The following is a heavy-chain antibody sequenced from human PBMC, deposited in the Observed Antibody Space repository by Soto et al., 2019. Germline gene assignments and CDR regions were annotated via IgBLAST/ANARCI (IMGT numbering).Heavy chain of an antibody. CDR2: INNSGNT. Sequence: QVQLQESGPGLVKPSETLSLTCTVPSGSIRTSYWTWIRQFPGKRLEWIAQINNSGNTNSNPSLKTRVTLSIDTSKNLISLSLTSMTAADTAMYYCASLQYTVVTPIEMWGQGTMLTVSS. D-gene: IGHD4-17*01. CDR3: ASLQYTVVTPIEM. CDR1: SGSIRTSY. J-gene: IGHJ3*02. V-gene: IGHV4-59*01.